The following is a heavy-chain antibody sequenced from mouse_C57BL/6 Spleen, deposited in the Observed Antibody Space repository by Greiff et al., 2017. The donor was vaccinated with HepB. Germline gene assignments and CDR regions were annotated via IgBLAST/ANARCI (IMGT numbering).Heavy chain of an antibody. J-gene: IGHJ3*01. CDR3: ARSYGNYAAY. D-gene: IGHD2-10*02. CDR2: IWSGGST. V-gene: IGHV2-2*01. CDR1: GFSLTSYG. Sequence: VQLQESGPGLVQPSQSLSITCTVSGFSLTSYGVHWVRQSPGKGLEWLGVIWSGGSTDYNAAFISRLSISKDNSKSKVFFKMNSLQADDEAIDYCARSYGNYAAYWGQGTLVTVSA.